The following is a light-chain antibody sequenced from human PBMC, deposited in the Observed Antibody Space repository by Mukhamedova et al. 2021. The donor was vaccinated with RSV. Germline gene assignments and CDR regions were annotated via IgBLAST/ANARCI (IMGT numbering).Light chain of an antibody. J-gene: IGKJ4*01. CDR2: LGS. CDR3: MQGSQTPHT. Sequence: QLLISLGSHRASGVPDRFSGSGSGTDLTLKISRVEAEDVGVYYCMQGSQTPHTFGGGTTVEIK. V-gene: IGKV2-28*01.